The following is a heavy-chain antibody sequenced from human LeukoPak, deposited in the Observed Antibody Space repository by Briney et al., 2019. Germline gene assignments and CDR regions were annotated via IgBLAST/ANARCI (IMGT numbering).Heavy chain of an antibody. V-gene: IGHV1-69*05. CDR3: ARDDDSRAFDI. Sequence: SVKVSCKASGYTFTSYGISWVRQAPGQGLEWMGGIIPIFGTANYAQKFQGRVTITTDESTSTAYMELSSLRSEDTAVYYCARDDDSRAFDIWGQGTMVTVSS. CDR1: GYTFTSYG. D-gene: IGHD3-22*01. CDR2: IIPIFGTA. J-gene: IGHJ3*02.